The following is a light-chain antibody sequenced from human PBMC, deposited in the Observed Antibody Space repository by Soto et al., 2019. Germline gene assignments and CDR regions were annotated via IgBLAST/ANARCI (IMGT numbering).Light chain of an antibody. J-gene: IGKJ4*01. Sequence: DIQMTQSPSSLSASVGDTVTITCRASQFISTYLNWYQQKLGKAPKLLIYAASSLQRGVPSRFSGSGSGTDFTLTISSLQPEDVATYYCQQRHSAPLTFGGWTKVEIK. CDR1: QFISTY. CDR2: AAS. V-gene: IGKV1-39*01. CDR3: QQRHSAPLT.